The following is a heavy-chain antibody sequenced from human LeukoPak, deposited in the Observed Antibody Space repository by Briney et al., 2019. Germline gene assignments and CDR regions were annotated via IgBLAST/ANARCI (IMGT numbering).Heavy chain of an antibody. J-gene: IGHJ4*02. CDR2: IKSKTDGGTT. Sequence: GGSLRLSYAASGFTFRIAWMTWVRQAPGQGLEWVGRIKSKTDGGTTDYAAPVKVRFTISRDDSKNTLYLQMNSLKTEDTALYYCTTTYNYDSSGSIVDYWGQGTLVTVSS. V-gene: IGHV3-15*01. CDR1: GFTFRIAW. D-gene: IGHD3-22*01. CDR3: TTTYNYDSSGSIVDY.